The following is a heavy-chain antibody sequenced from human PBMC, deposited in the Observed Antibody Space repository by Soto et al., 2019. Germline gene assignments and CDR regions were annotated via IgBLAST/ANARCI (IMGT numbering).Heavy chain of an antibody. CDR1: GGSISSYY. CDR2: IYNSGST. CDR3: ARGSTGYSSSWYRY. J-gene: IGHJ4*02. D-gene: IGHD6-13*01. V-gene: IGHV4-59*08. Sequence: SETLSLTCTVSGGSISSYYWSWIRQPPGKGLEWIGYIYNSGSTNYNPSLKSRVTISVDTSKNQFSLKLSSVTAADTSVYYCARGSTGYSSSWYRYWGQGTLVTVSS.